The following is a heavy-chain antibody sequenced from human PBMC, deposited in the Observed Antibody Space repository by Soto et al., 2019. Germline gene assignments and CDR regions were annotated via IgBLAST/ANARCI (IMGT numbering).Heavy chain of an antibody. J-gene: IGHJ3*02. D-gene: IGHD4-17*01. Sequence: GGSLRLSCAASGFTFSSYAMSWVRQAPGKGLEWVSAISGSGGSTYYADSVKGRFTISRDNSKNTLYLQMNSLRAEDTAVYYCAKAGWADYGDYGRAFDIWGQGTMVTVSS. CDR1: GFTFSSYA. CDR2: ISGSGGST. CDR3: AKAGWADYGDYGRAFDI. V-gene: IGHV3-23*01.